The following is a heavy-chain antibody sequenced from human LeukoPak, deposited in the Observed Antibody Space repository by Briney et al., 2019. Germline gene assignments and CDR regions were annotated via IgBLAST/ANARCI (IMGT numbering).Heavy chain of an antibody. CDR1: GGSISSSSYY. D-gene: IGHD3-22*01. CDR2: IYYSGST. V-gene: IGHV4-39*07. Sequence: SETLSLTCTVSGGSISSSSYYWGWIRQPPGKGLEWIGSIYYSGSTYYNPSLKSRVTISVDRSKNQFSLKLSSVTAADTAVYYCARGSDSSGYYYWGQGTLVTVSS. CDR3: ARGSDSSGYYY. J-gene: IGHJ4*02.